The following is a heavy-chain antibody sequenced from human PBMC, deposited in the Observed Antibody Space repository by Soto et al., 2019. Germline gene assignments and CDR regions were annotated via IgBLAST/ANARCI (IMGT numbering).Heavy chain of an antibody. CDR3: ARRRIAAAIGWFDP. J-gene: IGHJ5*02. CDR2: IYWDDDK. V-gene: IGHV2-5*02. D-gene: IGHD6-13*01. Sequence: QITLKESGPTLVKPTQTLTLTCTFSGFSLSTSGVGVGWIRQPPGKALEWLALIYWDDDKRYSPSLKSRLTITTDPSKNQGVLTLTNMEPVDTATYYCARRRIAAAIGWFDPWGQGPLVTVSS. CDR1: GFSLSTSGVG.